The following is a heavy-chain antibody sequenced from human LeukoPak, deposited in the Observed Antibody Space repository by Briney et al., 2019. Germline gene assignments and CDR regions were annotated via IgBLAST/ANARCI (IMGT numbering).Heavy chain of an antibody. J-gene: IGHJ4*02. D-gene: IGHD5-12*01. CDR3: ARGGSSGYDPFDY. CDR2: IYYSGRT. V-gene: IGHV4-59*01. Sequence: SETLSLTCTVSGGSISSYYWSWIRQPPGKGLEWIGYIYYSGRTAYNPSLKCRVIMSVDTSKTQFSLKRSSATAADTAVYYCARGGSSGYDPFDYWGQGTLGTVSS. CDR1: GGSISSYY.